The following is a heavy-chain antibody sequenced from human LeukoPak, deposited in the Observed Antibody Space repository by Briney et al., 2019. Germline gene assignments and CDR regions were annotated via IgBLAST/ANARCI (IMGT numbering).Heavy chain of an antibody. D-gene: IGHD2-15*01. V-gene: IGHV1-69*04. CDR1: GGTFSSYA. CDR2: IIPILGIA. CDR3: ARDIGCSGGSCYPNWFDP. J-gene: IGHJ5*02. Sequence: ASVKVSCTASGGTFSSYAISWVRQAPGQGLEWMGRIIPILGIANYAQKFQGRVTITADKSTSTAYMELSSLRSEDTAVYYCARDIGCSGGSCYPNWFDPWGQGTRVTVPS.